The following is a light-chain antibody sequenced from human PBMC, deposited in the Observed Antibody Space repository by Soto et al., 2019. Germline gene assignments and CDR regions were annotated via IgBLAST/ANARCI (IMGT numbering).Light chain of an antibody. CDR2: WAS. CDR1: QRVLYSSNNKNY. Sequence: DSVMTQSPDSLAVSLGERATINCKSSQRVLYSSNNKNYLAWYQQKPGQPPKLLIYWASTRESGVPDRFNGSGSGTDFTLTISSLQAEDVAVYYCQQYYSTPLTFGGGTKLEIK. V-gene: IGKV4-1*01. J-gene: IGKJ4*01. CDR3: QQYYSTPLT.